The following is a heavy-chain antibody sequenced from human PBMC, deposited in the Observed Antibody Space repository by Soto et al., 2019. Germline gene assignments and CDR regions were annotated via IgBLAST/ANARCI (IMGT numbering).Heavy chain of an antibody. CDR3: ARDAGYCNSVSCYPYNMDV. CDR2: IYYSGNA. D-gene: IGHD2-15*01. CDR1: GESISSGDHY. Sequence: LSLTCTVSGESISSGDHYWSWVRQSPGEGLEWIGFIYYSGNAYYNPSLKSRVSMSVDTSNNQFSLKLNSVTAADTAVYYCARDAGYCNSVSCYPYNMDVWGQGTTVTVSS. J-gene: IGHJ6*02. V-gene: IGHV4-30-4*01.